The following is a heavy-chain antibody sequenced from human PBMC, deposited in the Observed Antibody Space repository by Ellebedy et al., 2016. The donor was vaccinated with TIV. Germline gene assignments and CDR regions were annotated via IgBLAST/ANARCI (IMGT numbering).Heavy chain of an antibody. J-gene: IGHJ4*02. Sequence: SETLSLTCTVSGGSISSYYWSWIRQPPGKGLEWIGYIHYSGGTNYNPSLESRVTISLDTSKNQFSLKLSSVTAADTAAYYCATTHHPYYFDYWGQGTLVTVSS. V-gene: IGHV4-59*12. CDR2: IHYSGGT. CDR1: GGSISSYY. CDR3: ATTHHPYYFDY. D-gene: IGHD1-7*01.